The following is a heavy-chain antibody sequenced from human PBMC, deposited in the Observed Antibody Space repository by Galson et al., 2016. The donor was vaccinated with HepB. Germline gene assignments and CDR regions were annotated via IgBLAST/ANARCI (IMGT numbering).Heavy chain of an antibody. J-gene: IGHJ3*02. V-gene: IGHV3-7*03. D-gene: IGHD3-9*01. Sequence: SLRLSCAASGFTFSRFWMNWVRQAPGKGLEWVASIKEDASKAFYADSVKGRFTISRDNAKNSLCLQMNSLRAEDTAVYYCAREWLGGYFDWFRKGAFDTWGQGTMVTVSS. CDR3: AREWLGGYFDWFRKGAFDT. CDR1: GFTFSRFW. CDR2: IKEDASKA.